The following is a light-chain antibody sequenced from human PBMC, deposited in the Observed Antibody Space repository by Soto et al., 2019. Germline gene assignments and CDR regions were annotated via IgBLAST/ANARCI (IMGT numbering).Light chain of an antibody. CDR1: NIGTKS. J-gene: IGLJ2*01. Sequence: SYELTQAPSVSVAPGQTVRITCGGNNIGTKSVPWYKQQPGQAPVLVVYDDSDRPSGIPDRLSGSNSGNTATLTISRVEAGDEADYYCQVWDSSSDHPVFGGGTKVTVL. V-gene: IGLV3-21*02. CDR3: QVWDSSSDHPV. CDR2: DDS.